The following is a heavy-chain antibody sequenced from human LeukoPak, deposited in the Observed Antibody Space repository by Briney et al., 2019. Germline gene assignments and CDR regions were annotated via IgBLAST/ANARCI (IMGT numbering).Heavy chain of an antibody. CDR3: AKAVTMVRGVMAGWFDP. J-gene: IGHJ5*02. V-gene: IGHV3-23*01. CDR2: ISGSGGST. Sequence: GGSLRLSCAVSGFTLRSYAMSWVRQAPGKGLEWVSAISGSGGSTYYADSVKGRFTISRDNSKNTLYLQMNSLRAEDTAVYYCAKAVTMVRGVMAGWFDPWGQGTLVTVSS. D-gene: IGHD3-10*01. CDR1: GFTLRSYA.